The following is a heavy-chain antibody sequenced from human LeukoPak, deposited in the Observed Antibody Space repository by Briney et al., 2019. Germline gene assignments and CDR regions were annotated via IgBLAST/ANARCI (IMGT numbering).Heavy chain of an antibody. V-gene: IGHV4-39*07. CDR1: GGSISSSSYY. CDR3: ARVLAYCGGDCYSDAFDI. Sequence: TSETLSLTCTVSGGSISSSSYYWGWIRQPPGKGLEWIGSIYYSGSTNYNPSLKSRVTISVDTSKNQFSLKLSSVTAADTAVYYCARVLAYCGGDCYSDAFDIWGQGTMVTVSS. J-gene: IGHJ3*02. D-gene: IGHD2-21*02. CDR2: IYYSGST.